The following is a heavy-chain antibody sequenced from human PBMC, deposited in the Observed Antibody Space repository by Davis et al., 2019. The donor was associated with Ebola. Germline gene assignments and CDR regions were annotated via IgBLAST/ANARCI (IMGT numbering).Heavy chain of an antibody. D-gene: IGHD6-13*01. J-gene: IGHJ4*02. Sequence: SETLSLTCTVSGGSFSDYYWTWVRQPPGRGLEWIGEINHSGSTNYSPSLKSRVTISVDTSKNQFSLKLSSVTAADTAVYYCARGTGSSSWYYWGQGTLVTVSS. V-gene: IGHV4-34*01. CDR3: ARGTGSSSWYY. CDR1: GGSFSDYY. CDR2: INHSGST.